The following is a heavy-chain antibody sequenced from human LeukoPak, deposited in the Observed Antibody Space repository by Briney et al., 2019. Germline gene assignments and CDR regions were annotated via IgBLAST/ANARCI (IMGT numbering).Heavy chain of an antibody. Sequence: ASVKVSCKASGYTFTSYGISWVRQAPGQGLEWMGWISAYNGNTIYAQKLQGRVTMTTDTSTSTAYMELRSLRSDDTAVYYCARVVIVSGYDFNGWAPYYYYYGMDVWGQGTTVTVSS. V-gene: IGHV1-18*01. CDR2: ISAYNGNT. D-gene: IGHD5-12*01. CDR3: ARVVIVSGYDFNGWAPYYYYYGMDV. J-gene: IGHJ6*02. CDR1: GYTFTSYG.